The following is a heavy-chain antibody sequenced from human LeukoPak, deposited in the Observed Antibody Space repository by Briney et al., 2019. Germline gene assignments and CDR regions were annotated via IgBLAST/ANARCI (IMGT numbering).Heavy chain of an antibody. V-gene: IGHV3-23*01. Sequence: GGSLRLSCAASGFTFGRYVMSWVRQAPGKGLVWVSAISESGSRTYYGDSVKGRFTISRDNSKNTLYLQMNSLRAEDTALYYCASAGYSSSAGRAFDIWGQGTMVTVSS. CDR3: ASAGYSSSAGRAFDI. D-gene: IGHD6-13*01. J-gene: IGHJ3*02. CDR1: GFTFGRYV. CDR2: ISESGSRT.